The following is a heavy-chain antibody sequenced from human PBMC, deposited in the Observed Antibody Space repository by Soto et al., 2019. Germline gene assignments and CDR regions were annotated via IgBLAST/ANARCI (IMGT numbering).Heavy chain of an antibody. V-gene: IGHV4-39*02. CDR3: ARETSSSQRPSIFDY. CDR2: IYYSGST. J-gene: IGHJ4*02. CDR1: GGSISSSSYY. Sequence: QLQLQESGPGLVKPSETLSLTCTVSGGSISSSSYYWGWIRQPPGKGLEWIGSIYYSGSTYYNPSLKSRVTISVDTSKNQFSLKLSSVTAADTAVYYCARETSSSQRPSIFDYWGQGTLVTVSS. D-gene: IGHD6-13*01.